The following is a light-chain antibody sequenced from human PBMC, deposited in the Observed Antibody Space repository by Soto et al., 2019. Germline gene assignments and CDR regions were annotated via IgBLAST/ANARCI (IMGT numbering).Light chain of an antibody. J-gene: IGKJ5*01. CDR1: QTIGSSY. Sequence: EIVLTQSPGTLSLSPGERATLSCRASQTIGSSYLAWYQQKPGQAPRLLIYGASSRATGIPDRFSGGGSGTDFTLTISRLEPEDFAVYYCQQYGSSPSITFGQGTRLEIQ. V-gene: IGKV3-20*01. CDR2: GAS. CDR3: QQYGSSPSIT.